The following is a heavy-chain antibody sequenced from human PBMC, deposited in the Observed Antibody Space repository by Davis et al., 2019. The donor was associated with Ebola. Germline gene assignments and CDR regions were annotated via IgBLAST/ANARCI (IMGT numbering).Heavy chain of an antibody. CDR1: GGTFNSFE. V-gene: IGHV1-69*13. CDR2: IIPVFDTT. CDR3: ARTNFHFDSSGQGYSFDY. Sequence: SVKVSCKTSGGTFNSFEIAWVRQAPGQGLEWMGGIIPVFDTTNYAQKFQGRVTITADESTRTAYMELSSLRSTDTAVYFCARTNFHFDSSGQGYSFDYWGQGTLVTVSS. J-gene: IGHJ4*02. D-gene: IGHD3-22*01.